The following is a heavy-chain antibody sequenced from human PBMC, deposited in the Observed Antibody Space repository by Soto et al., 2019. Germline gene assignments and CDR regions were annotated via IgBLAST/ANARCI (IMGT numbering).Heavy chain of an antibody. CDR2: INPNSVGT. CDR1: GYTFTGHY. CDR3: AGEPMVRAAHGFDI. Sequence: ASVKVSCKASGYTFTGHYMHWVRQAPGQGLEWMGWINPNSVGTNYAQKFQGRVTMTRDTSISTAYMELSRLRSDDTAVYYCAGEPMVRAAHGFDIWGQGTMVTLSS. V-gene: IGHV1-2*02. D-gene: IGHD3-10*01. J-gene: IGHJ3*02.